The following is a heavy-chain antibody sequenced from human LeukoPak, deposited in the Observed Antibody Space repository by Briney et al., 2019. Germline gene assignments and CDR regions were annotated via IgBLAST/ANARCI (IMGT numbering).Heavy chain of an antibody. D-gene: IGHD2-21*01. CDR2: LSHDGNFI. CDR3: ARDVDLYLDF. V-gene: IGHV3-33*02. Sequence: PGGSLRLSCEASGFTFRSYGMHWVRQAPGKGLEWVAVLSHDGNFIDYAASVKGRFTISRDTSTNTLFLQMSSLRAEDTAVYYCARDVDLYLDFWGQGTLATVSS. J-gene: IGHJ4*02. CDR1: GFTFRSYG.